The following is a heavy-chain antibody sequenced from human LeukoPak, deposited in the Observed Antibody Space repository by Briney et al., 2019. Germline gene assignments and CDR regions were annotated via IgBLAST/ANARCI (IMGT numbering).Heavy chain of an antibody. D-gene: IGHD6-13*01. CDR2: FDPEDGET. CDR3: ATDNPGYSTSWYGAFDI. Sequence: ASVKVSCKVSGYTLTELSMHWVRQAPGKGLEWMGGFDPEDGETIYAQKFQGRVIMTEDTSTDTAYMELSSLRSEDTAVHYCATDNPGYSTSWYGAFDIWGQGTMVTVSS. V-gene: IGHV1-24*01. J-gene: IGHJ3*02. CDR1: GYTLTELS.